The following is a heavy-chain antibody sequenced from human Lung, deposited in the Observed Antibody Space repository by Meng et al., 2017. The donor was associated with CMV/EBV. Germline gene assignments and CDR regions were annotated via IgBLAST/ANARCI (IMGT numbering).Heavy chain of an antibody. J-gene: IGHJ3*02. CDR3: AKDQGGSSPDAFDI. D-gene: IGHD2-2*01. V-gene: IGHV3-30*02. CDR2: IRYDGSNK. Sequence: GESLKISCAASGFTFSSYGMHWVRQAPGKGLEWVAFIRYDGSNKYYADSVKGRFTISRDNSKNTLYLQMNSLRAEDTAVYYCAKDQGGSSPDAFDIWEQGKXVTV. CDR1: GFTFSSYG.